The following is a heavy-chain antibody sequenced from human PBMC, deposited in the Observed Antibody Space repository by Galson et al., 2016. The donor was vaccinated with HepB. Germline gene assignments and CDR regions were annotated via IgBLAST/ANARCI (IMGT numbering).Heavy chain of an antibody. CDR3: AKERGSRITMVRVVLDAFDI. J-gene: IGHJ3*02. CDR2: IRGSGGGI. CDR1: GFIFSTSA. Sequence: SLRLSCAASGFIFSTSAMNWVRQAPGKGLEWVSSIRGSGGGIDYADSVKGRFTISRDNSQNTLYLQMSSLRAEDTALYYCAKERGSRITMVRVVLDAFDIWGQGTMVTVSS. D-gene: IGHD3-10*01. V-gene: IGHV3-23*01.